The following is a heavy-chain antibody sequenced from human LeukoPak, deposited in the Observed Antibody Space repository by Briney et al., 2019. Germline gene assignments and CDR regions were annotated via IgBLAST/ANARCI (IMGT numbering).Heavy chain of an antibody. V-gene: IGHV1-2*02. CDR2: INPKSGGT. J-gene: IGHJ4*02. Sequence: GASVKVSCKASANTLTGYYMHWVRQAPGQGLEWMGWINPKSGGTNYAQKFQGRVTMTRDTSISTAFMELSRLRSDDTAVYYCARDREGYDDRGYYQLRYFDYWGQGTPVTVSS. D-gene: IGHD3-22*01. CDR3: ARDREGYDDRGYYQLRYFDY. CDR1: ANTLTGYY.